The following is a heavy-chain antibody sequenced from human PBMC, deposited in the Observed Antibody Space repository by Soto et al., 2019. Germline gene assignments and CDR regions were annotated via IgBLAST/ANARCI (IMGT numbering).Heavy chain of an antibody. CDR3: ARFGPYGSGSYYGGY. V-gene: IGHV1-18*01. CDR1: GYTFTSYG. J-gene: IGHJ4*02. Sequence: ASVKVSCKASGYTFTSYGISWVRQAPGQGLEWMGWISAYNGNTNYAQKLQGRVTMTTDTSTSTAYMELRSLRSDDTAVYYCARFGPYGSGSYYGGYWGQGTLVTVSS. D-gene: IGHD3-10*01. CDR2: ISAYNGNT.